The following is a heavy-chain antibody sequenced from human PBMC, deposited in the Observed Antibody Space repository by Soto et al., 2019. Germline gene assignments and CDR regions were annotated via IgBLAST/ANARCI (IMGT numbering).Heavy chain of an antibody. Sequence: ASVKVSCKASGGTFSSYAISWVRQAPGQGLEWMGGIIPIFGTANYAQKFQGRVTITADESTSTAYMELSSLRSEDTAVYYCAREIHLWFGELFHYYYYGMDVWGQGTTVTVSS. D-gene: IGHD3-10*01. CDR3: AREIHLWFGELFHYYYYGMDV. CDR2: IIPIFGTA. J-gene: IGHJ6*02. CDR1: GGTFSSYA. V-gene: IGHV1-69*13.